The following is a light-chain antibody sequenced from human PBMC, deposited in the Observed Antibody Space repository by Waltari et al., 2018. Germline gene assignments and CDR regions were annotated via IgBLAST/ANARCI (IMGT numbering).Light chain of an antibody. Sequence: QSALTQPASVSGSPGQSITISCTGTSRDVGGYNYVPWYQQHPGKAPKLMIYEFSNRPSGVSNRFSGSKSGNTASLTISGLQAEDEADYYCSSYTSSSTRVFGGGTKLTVL. J-gene: IGLJ2*01. CDR3: SSYTSSSTRV. CDR1: SRDVGGYNY. CDR2: EFS. V-gene: IGLV2-14*01.